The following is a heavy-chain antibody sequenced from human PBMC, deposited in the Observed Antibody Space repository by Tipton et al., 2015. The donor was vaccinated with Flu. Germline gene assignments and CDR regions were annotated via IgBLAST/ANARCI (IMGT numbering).Heavy chain of an antibody. CDR3: ARDGDYGLIA. Sequence: LSLTCTVSGGSISNYIWSWIRQPPGKGLEWIGYIYYSETIKYNPSLKSRVIISEDTSKNQFSLRLASVTAADTAVYYCARDGDYGLIAWGQGSLVTVSS. V-gene: IGHV4-59*01. J-gene: IGHJ5*02. CDR2: IYYSETI. D-gene: IGHD4-17*01. CDR1: GGSISNYI.